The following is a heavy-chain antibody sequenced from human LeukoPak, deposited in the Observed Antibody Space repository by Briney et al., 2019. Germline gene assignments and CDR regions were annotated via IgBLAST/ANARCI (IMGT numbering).Heavy chain of an antibody. CDR2: IIPIFGTA. CDR1: GGTFSSYA. J-gene: IGHJ4*02. V-gene: IGHV1-69*13. Sequence: SVKVSCKASGGTFSSYAISWVRQAPGQGLEWMGGIIPIFGTANYAQKFQGRVTITADESTSTAYMELRSLRSEDTAVYYCARPGLYGDHFDYWGQGTLVTVSS. D-gene: IGHD4-17*01. CDR3: ARPGLYGDHFDY.